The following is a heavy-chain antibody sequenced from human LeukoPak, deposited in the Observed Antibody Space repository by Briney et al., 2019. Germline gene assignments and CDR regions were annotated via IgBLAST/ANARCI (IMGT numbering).Heavy chain of an antibody. V-gene: IGHV4-39*01. CDR1: GGSISSSSYY. Sequence: SETLSLTCTVSGGSISSSSYYWGWIRQPPGKGLEWIGSIYYSGSTYYNPSLKSRVTISVDTSKNQFPLQLSSVTAADTAVYYCARNYCSSQRCYMDVWGQGTTVTVSS. J-gene: IGHJ6*02. D-gene: IGHD2-2*01. CDR2: IYYSGST. CDR3: ARNYCSSQRCYMDV.